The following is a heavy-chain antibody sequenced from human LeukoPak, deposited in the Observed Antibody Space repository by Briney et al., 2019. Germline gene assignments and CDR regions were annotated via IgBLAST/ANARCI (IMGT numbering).Heavy chain of an antibody. J-gene: IGHJ4*02. CDR2: IYTSGST. Sequence: PSETLSLACTVSGGSISGGSYYWSWIRQPAGKGLEWIGRIYTSGSTNYNPSLKSRVTISVDTSKNQFSLKLSSVTAADTAVYYCARAFRDFWSGYPYYFDYWGQGTLVTVSS. D-gene: IGHD3-3*01. V-gene: IGHV4-61*02. CDR1: GGSISGGSYY. CDR3: ARAFRDFWSGYPYYFDY.